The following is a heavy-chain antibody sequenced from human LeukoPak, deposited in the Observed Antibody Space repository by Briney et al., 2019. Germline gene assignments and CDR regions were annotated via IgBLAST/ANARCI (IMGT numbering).Heavy chain of an antibody. J-gene: IGHJ4*02. V-gene: IGHV3-23*01. CDR3: AKDHVGIAMIVMVLDS. CDR2: ISGSGGST. D-gene: IGHD3-22*01. Sequence: GSLRLSCAASGFTFSSYAMSWVRQAPVKGLEWVSAISGSGGSTYYADSVKGRFTISRDNSKNTLYLQMNSLRVEDTAIYYCAKDHVGIAMIVMVLDSWGQGTLVTVSS. CDR1: GFTFSSYA.